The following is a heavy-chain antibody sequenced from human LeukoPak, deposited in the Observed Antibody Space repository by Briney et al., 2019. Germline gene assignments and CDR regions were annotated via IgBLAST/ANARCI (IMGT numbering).Heavy chain of an antibody. V-gene: IGHV4-4*07. CDR1: GGSISSYY. CDR2: IYTSGST. Sequence: SETLSLTCTVSGGSISSYYWSWIRQPAGKGLEWIGRIYTSGSTNYNPSLKSRVTMSVDTSKNQFSLKLSSVTAADTAVYYCARGAIEWELPYTNWFDPWGQGTLVTVSS. CDR3: ARGAIEWELPYTNWFDP. J-gene: IGHJ5*02. D-gene: IGHD1-26*01.